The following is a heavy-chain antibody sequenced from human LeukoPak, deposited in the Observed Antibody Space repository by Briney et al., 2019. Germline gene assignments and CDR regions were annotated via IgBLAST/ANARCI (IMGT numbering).Heavy chain of an antibody. V-gene: IGHV3-30*18. CDR1: GFTFSSYG. Sequence: GRSLRLSCAASGFTFSSYGMHWVRQAPGKGLEWVAVISYDGSNKYSADSVKGRFTISRDNSKNTLYLQMNSLRAEDTAVYYCAKDGFLSGDNWGQGTLVTVSS. CDR3: AKDGFLSGDN. D-gene: IGHD3-10*01. J-gene: IGHJ4*02. CDR2: ISYDGSNK.